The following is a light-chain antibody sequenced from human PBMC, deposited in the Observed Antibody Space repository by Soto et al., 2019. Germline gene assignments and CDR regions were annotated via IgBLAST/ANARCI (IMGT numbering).Light chain of an antibody. V-gene: IGLV2-8*01. Sequence: QSALTQSPSASGSPGQSVTISCTGTSSDIGGYDSVSWYQQHPGKAPKVMIYDVSKRPSGVPDRFSGSKSDSSASLTISGLQAEDEADYYCSSYTPSRNTYVVGTGTKLTVL. J-gene: IGLJ1*01. CDR2: DVS. CDR3: SSYTPSRNTYV. CDR1: SSDIGGYDS.